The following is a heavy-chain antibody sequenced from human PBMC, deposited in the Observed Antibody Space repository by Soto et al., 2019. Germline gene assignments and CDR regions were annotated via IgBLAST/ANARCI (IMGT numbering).Heavy chain of an antibody. CDR3: VRPRPSGENYGMDV. Sequence: GGSLRLSCVASGLTVSHNYMAWVRQAPEMGLEWVSILYTEGTTYYADSVKGRFTISRDSSKNTLFLQLDSLRAEDTAVYYCVRPRPSGENYGMDVWGQGTTVTVSS. V-gene: IGHV3-53*01. CDR1: GLTVSHNY. CDR2: LYTEGTT. D-gene: IGHD3-16*01. J-gene: IGHJ6*02.